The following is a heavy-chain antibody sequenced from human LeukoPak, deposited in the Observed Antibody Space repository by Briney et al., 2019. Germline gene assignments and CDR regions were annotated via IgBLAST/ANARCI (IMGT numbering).Heavy chain of an antibody. J-gene: IGHJ3*01. CDR3: ARDSGYSSFGGAFDV. V-gene: IGHV3-74*01. D-gene: IGHD3-22*01. Sequence: GGSLRLSCTASEFIFSSFWMHWVRQAPGKGLVWVSRINSDGISTTYADSVKGRFTISRDNGKNTLYLQMNSLRVEDTAVYYCARDSGYSSFGGAFDVWGQGTMVTVSS. CDR1: EFIFSSFW. CDR2: INSDGIST.